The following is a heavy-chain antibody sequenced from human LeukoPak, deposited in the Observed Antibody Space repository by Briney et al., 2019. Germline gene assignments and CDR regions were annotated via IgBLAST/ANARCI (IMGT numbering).Heavy chain of an antibody. Sequence: GESLKISCKGPGYSFTTYWIAWVRQMPGKGLEWMGIIYPGDSDTRYSPSFQGQVTISADKSINTAYLRWSSLKASDTAIYYCARLGHYYDSSGYLPYNYWGQGTLVTVSS. V-gene: IGHV5-51*01. D-gene: IGHD3-22*01. CDR3: ARLGHYYDSSGYLPYNY. CDR1: GYSFTTYW. J-gene: IGHJ4*02. CDR2: IYPGDSDT.